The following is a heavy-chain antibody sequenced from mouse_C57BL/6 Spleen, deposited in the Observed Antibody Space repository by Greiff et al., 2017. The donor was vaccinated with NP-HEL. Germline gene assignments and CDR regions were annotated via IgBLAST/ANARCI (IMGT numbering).Heavy chain of an antibody. CDR2: IYPRSGNT. Sequence: QVQLQQSGAELARPGASVKLSCKASGYTFTSYGISWVKQRPGQGLEWIGEIYPRSGNTYYTEKFKGKATLTADKSSSTAYMELRSLTSEDSAVYFCARSFITAIGGYFDVWGTGTTVTVSS. J-gene: IGHJ1*03. D-gene: IGHD1-1*01. V-gene: IGHV1-81*01. CDR3: ARSFITAIGGYFDV. CDR1: GYTFTSYG.